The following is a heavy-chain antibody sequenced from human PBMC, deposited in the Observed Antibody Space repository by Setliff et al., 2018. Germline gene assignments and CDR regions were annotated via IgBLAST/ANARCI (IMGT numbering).Heavy chain of an antibody. J-gene: IGHJ5*02. CDR2: IFWDDDK. CDR1: GFSLSTNTVG. D-gene: IGHD3-22*01. CDR3: AHFTVGYDISGYLFS. V-gene: IGHV2-5*02. Sequence: PTETLTLTCTLSGFSLSTNTVGVGWIRQPPGKALEWLAVIFWDDDKRYSPSLQHRLTINKDTSKNQVVLTMANVDPVDTATYYCAHFTVGYDISGYLFSWGQGTLVTVSS.